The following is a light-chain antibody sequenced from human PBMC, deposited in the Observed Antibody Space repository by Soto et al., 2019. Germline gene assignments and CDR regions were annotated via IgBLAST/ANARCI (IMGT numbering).Light chain of an antibody. J-gene: IGKJ1*01. CDR1: QSINIW. Sequence: DIQMTQSPSILSASEGDRVTITCRASQSINIWLAWYQQKPGKAPKLLIYDASSLESGVPSRFSGSGSGTEFTLTISSLQPDDFATYCCQQYNSYPWTFGQGTRVEVK. CDR3: QQYNSYPWT. CDR2: DAS. V-gene: IGKV1-5*01.